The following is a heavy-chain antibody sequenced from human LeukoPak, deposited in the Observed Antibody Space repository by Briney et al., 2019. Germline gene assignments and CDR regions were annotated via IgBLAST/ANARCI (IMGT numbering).Heavy chain of an antibody. CDR1: GYTFTMYY. CDR2: INPSGGST. CDR3: AREYSASYRLSRGYFDY. J-gene: IGHJ4*02. V-gene: IGHV1-46*01. Sequence: ASVTVSCKPSGYTFTMYYIHWVRQAPGQGLEWMGIINPSGGSTTYSQKFQGRVTMTRDTSTTTVYMELSSLRSDDTAVYYCAREYSASYRLSRGYFDYWGQGALVTVSS. D-gene: IGHD1-26*01.